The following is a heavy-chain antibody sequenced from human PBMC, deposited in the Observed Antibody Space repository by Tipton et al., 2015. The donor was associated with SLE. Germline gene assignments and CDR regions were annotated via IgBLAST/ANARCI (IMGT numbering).Heavy chain of an antibody. CDR3: ARRGGIGAFDI. CDR2: IYTSGST. CDR1: GGYISSYY. Sequence: TLSLTFTVSGGYISSYYWNWLRQPAGKGLEWLGRIYTSGSTNYNPSLKSRVTISVDTSKNQFSLKLSSVAAADTAVYYCARRGGIGAFDIWGQGTMVTVSS. D-gene: IGHD6-13*01. V-gene: IGHV4-4*07. J-gene: IGHJ3*02.